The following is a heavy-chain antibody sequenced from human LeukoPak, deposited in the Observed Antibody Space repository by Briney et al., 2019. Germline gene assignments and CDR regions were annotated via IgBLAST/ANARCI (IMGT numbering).Heavy chain of an antibody. Sequence: SVKVSCKASGGTFSNYAINWVRQAPGQGLEWMGGITPIFGTANYAQRFQGRVTITADESTSTAYMELSSLRSEDMAVYYCARWAGYCSITNCYTAFDSWGQGTLVTVSS. CDR2: ITPIFGTA. J-gene: IGHJ4*02. CDR1: GGTFSNYA. V-gene: IGHV1-69*01. CDR3: ARWAGYCSITNCYTAFDS. D-gene: IGHD2-2*02.